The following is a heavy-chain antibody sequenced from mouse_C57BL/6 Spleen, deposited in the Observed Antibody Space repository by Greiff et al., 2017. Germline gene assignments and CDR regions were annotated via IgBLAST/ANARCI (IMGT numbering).Heavy chain of an antibody. CDR3: AIAYGSSYLYWYFDV. CDR1: GYTFTSYW. CDR2: IHPSDSDT. D-gene: IGHD1-1*01. Sequence: VQLQQPGAELVKPGASVKVSCKASGYTFTSYWMHWVKQRPGQGLEWIGRIHPSDSDTNYNQKFKGKATLTVDTSSSTAYMPLSSLTSEDSAVYYGAIAYGSSYLYWYFDVWGTGTTVTVSS. J-gene: IGHJ1*03. V-gene: IGHV1-74*01.